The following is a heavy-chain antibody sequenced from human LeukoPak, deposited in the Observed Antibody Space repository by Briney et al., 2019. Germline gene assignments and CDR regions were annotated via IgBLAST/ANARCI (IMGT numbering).Heavy chain of an antibody. CDR2: ISSSSSTI. V-gene: IGHV3-48*04. J-gene: IGHJ6*03. CDR1: GFTFSSYS. Sequence: GGSLGLSCAASGFTFSSYSMNWVRQAPGKGLEWVSYISSSSSTIYYADSVKGRFTISRDNAKNSLYLQMNSLRAEDTAVYYCARGSSIAASRDYYYMDVWGKGTTVTVSS. CDR3: ARGSSIAASRDYYYMDV. D-gene: IGHD6-6*01.